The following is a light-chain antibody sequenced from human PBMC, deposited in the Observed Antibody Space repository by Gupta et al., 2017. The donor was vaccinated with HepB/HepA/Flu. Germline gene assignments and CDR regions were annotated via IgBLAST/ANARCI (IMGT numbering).Light chain of an antibody. Sequence: QSALTQPSSVSGSPGQLIAISCTGTSSDVGGYNYVSWYQQHPDNAPKLMIYDVNNRPSGVTNRFSGSKSGNTASLTISGLQAEDGANYYCNSYTSSSTWVFGGGTKLTVL. CDR2: DVN. J-gene: IGLJ3*02. CDR1: SSDVGGYNY. V-gene: IGLV2-14*03. CDR3: NSYTSSSTWV.